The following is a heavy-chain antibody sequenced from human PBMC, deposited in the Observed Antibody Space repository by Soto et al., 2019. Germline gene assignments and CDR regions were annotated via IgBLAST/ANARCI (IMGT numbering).Heavy chain of an antibody. CDR3: ARGGGVGVAGSAAFDM. CDR2: INPATGAA. CDR1: GYPVTAYY. J-gene: IGHJ3*02. V-gene: IGHV1-2*02. Sequence: QLHLVQSGAVVKKPGASVTVSCSASGYPVTAYYMHWVRQAPGRGLEWMGGINPATGAAKYTQTFQGRVTMAGDTPTSTVFMELGGLTSEDTAVFYWARGGGVGVAGSAAFDMWGQGTLVTVSS. D-gene: IGHD3-3*01.